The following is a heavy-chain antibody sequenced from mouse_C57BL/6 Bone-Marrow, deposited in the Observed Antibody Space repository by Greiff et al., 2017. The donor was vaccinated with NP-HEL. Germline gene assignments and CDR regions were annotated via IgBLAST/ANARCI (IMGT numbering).Heavy chain of an antibody. CDR3: AREGITTVVATDAMDY. D-gene: IGHD1-1*01. Sequence: VQLQQSGAELVKPGASVKLSCKASGYTFTSYWMHWVKQRPGRGLEWIGRIDPNSGGTKYNEKFKSKATLTVDKPSSTAYSQLSSLTSEDSAVYYCAREGITTVVATDAMDYWGQGTSVTVSS. J-gene: IGHJ4*01. CDR2: IDPNSGGT. V-gene: IGHV1-72*01. CDR1: GYTFTSYW.